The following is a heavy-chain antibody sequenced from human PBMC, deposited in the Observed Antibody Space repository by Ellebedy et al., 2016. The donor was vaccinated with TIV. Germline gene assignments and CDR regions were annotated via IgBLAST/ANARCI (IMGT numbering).Heavy chain of an antibody. V-gene: IGHV5-51*01. CDR3: VRHCSGGSCPFDY. CDR1: GYSFSTYW. D-gene: IGHD2-15*01. Sequence: GESLKISCKGSGYSFSTYWIAWVRQMPGKGLEHLGTIYPDDSDTSYSPSFQGQITISAAKSGAIAYLQWNSLKASDTAMYYCVRHCSGGSCPFDYWGQGTLVTVSS. CDR2: IYPDDSDT. J-gene: IGHJ4*02.